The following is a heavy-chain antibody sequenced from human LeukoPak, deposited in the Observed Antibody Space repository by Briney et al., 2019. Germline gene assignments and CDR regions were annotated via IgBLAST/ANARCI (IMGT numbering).Heavy chain of an antibody. CDR1: GFTFTTYA. CDR2: IKQDGSEK. D-gene: IGHD6-25*01. Sequence: GGSLRLSCAASGFTFTTYAMSWVRQAPGKGLEWVANIKQDGSEKYYVDSVTGRFTISRDNAKNSLYLQMNSLRAEDTAVYYCARGGGQRQYYYYGMDVWGQGTTVTVSS. CDR3: ARGGGQRQYYYYGMDV. J-gene: IGHJ6*02. V-gene: IGHV3-7*01.